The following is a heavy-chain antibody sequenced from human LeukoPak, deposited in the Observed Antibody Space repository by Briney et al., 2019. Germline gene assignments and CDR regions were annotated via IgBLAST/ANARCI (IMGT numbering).Heavy chain of an antibody. CDR3: ARLGWLGTDDAFDI. J-gene: IGHJ3*02. Sequence: NIKQDVSEKYYVDSVKGRFTISRDNAKNSLYLQMNSLRAEDTAVYYCARLGWLGTDDAFDIWGQGTMVTVSS. D-gene: IGHD6-19*01. CDR2: IKQDVSEK. V-gene: IGHV3-7*01.